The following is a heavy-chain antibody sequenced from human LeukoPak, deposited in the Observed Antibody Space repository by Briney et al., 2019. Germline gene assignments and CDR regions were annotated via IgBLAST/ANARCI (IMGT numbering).Heavy chain of an antibody. CDR1: GGSLSGSY. CDR3: ARGSSLYDY. V-gene: IGHV4-59*01. D-gene: IGHD6-13*01. Sequence: PSETLSLTCAVSGGSLSGSYWSWIRQLPGKGLEWIGFVFYTGSFNYNPSLKSRVRISVDTSRNQFSLKLSSVTAADTAVYYCARGSSLYDYWGQGTLVTVSS. J-gene: IGHJ4*02. CDR2: VFYTGSF.